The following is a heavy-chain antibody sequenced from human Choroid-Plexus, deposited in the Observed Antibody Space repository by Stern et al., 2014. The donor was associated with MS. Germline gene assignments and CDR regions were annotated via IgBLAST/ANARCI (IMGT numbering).Heavy chain of an antibody. CDR1: GFTFGSWA. V-gene: IGHV3-30*18. D-gene: IGHD2/OR15-2a*01. Sequence: VQLVESGGGVVQPGRPLRLSCVASGFTFGSWAMHWVRQAPGTGLEGVAGVSYDGSNKDYADSVKGHFTISRDNSQNTLYMQMSSLRPEDTAVYYCAKDRQYLTYFFDHWGQGSLVTVSS. CDR3: AKDRQYLTYFFDH. CDR2: VSYDGSNK. J-gene: IGHJ5*02.